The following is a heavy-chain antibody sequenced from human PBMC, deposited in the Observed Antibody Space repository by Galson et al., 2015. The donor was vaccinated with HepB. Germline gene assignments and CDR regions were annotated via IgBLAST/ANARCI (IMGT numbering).Heavy chain of an antibody. D-gene: IGHD3-10*01. CDR1: GFTFSSYA. J-gene: IGHJ4*02. Sequence: SLRLSCAASGFTFSSYAMTWVRQAPGKGPEWVSVISGSGVTTYYADSVKGRFNISRDNSKNTLYLQMNSLRAEDTALYYCAGYIWFGEPPMNWGQGTLVTVSS. CDR2: ISGSGVTT. V-gene: IGHV3-23*01. CDR3: AGYIWFGEPPMN.